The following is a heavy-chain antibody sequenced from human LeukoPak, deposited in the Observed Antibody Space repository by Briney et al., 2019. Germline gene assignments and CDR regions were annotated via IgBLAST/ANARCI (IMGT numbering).Heavy chain of an antibody. CDR1: GGTFSSYA. D-gene: IGHD6-19*01. V-gene: IGHV1-69*13. CDR3: ARRRESSGLIFDY. CDR2: IIPIFGTA. Sequence: ASVKVSCKASGGTFSSYAISWVRQAPGQGLEWMGGIIPIFGTANYAQKFQGRVTITADESTSTAYMELSSLRSEDTAVYYCARRRESSGLIFDYWGQGTLVTVSS. J-gene: IGHJ4*02.